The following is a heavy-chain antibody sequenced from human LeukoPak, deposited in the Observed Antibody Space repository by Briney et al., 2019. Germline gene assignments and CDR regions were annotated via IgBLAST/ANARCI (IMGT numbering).Heavy chain of an antibody. D-gene: IGHD4-17*01. CDR3: ARHYGDYLDY. V-gene: IGHV1-69*13. Sequence: GPSVKVSCKASGGTFSSYAISWVRQAPGQGLEWMGGIIPIFGTANYAQKFQGRVTITADESTSTAYMELSSLRSEDTAVYCCARHYGDYLDYWGQGTLVTVSS. J-gene: IGHJ4*02. CDR2: IIPIFGTA. CDR1: GGTFSSYA.